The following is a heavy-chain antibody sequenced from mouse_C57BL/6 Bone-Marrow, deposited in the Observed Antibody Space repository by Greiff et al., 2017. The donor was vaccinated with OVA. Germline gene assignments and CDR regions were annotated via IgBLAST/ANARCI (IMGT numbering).Heavy chain of an antibody. CDR3: AYDYDVAMDY. Sequence: QVQLQQPGAELVKPGASVKLSCKASGYTFTSYWMHWVKQRPGQGLEWIGMIHPNIGSTNYNEKFKSKATLTVDKSSSTAYMQLSSLTSEDSAVYYCAYDYDVAMDYWGQGTSVTVSS. J-gene: IGHJ4*01. CDR2: IHPNIGST. CDR1: GYTFTSYW. V-gene: IGHV1-64*01. D-gene: IGHD2-4*01.